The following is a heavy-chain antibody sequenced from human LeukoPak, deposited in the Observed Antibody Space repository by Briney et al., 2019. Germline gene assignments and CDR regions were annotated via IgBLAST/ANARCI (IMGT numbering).Heavy chain of an antibody. CDR2: ISSSGSTI. CDR3: ARDIVVVSAANYYYGMDV. D-gene: IGHD2-2*01. J-gene: IGHJ6*02. Sequence: GGSLRLSCAASGFTFSDYYMSWIRQAPGKGLEWVSYISSSGSTIYYADSVKGRFTISRDNAKNSLYLQMNSLRAEDTAVYYCARDIVVVSAANYYYGMDVWGQGTTVTVSS. CDR1: GFTFSDYY. V-gene: IGHV3-11*01.